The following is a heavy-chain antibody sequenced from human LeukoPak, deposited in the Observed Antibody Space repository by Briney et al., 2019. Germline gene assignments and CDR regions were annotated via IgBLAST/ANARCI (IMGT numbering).Heavy chain of an antibody. CDR1: GGSFSGYY. J-gene: IGHJ5*02. Sequence: SETLSLTCAVYGGSFSGYYWSWIRQPPGKGLEWIGEINHSGSTNYNPSLKSRVTISVDTSKNQFSLKLSSVTAADTAVYYCARGGLYSTWYSLDPWGQGTLVTVSS. CDR2: INHSGST. CDR3: ARGGLYSTWYSLDP. V-gene: IGHV4-34*01. D-gene: IGHD6-13*01.